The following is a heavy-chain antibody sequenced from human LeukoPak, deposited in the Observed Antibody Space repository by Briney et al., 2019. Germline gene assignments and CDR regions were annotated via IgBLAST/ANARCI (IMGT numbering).Heavy chain of an antibody. CDR2: ITPNTGGT. D-gene: IGHD1-1*01. CDR3: ALQPGYGGTN. J-gene: IGHJ4*02. V-gene: IGHV1-2*06. CDR1: GYTFTDYF. Sequence: GASVKVSCKTSGYTFTDYFLHWVRQAPGQGLEWMGRITPNTGGTNYAQTFQGRVTMTRDTSMSTAYIELSGLRADDTAVYYCALQPGYGGTNWGQGTLVTVSS.